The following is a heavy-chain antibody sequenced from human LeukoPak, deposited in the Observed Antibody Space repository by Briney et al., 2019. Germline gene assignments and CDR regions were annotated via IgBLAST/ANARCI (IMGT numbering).Heavy chain of an antibody. J-gene: IGHJ4*02. Sequence: GGSLRLSCAASGFTFSSYNMNWVRQAPGKGLEWVSSITTSSSYMYYADSVRGRFTISRDNAENSLYLQMNSLTAEDTAVYYCARDRNNGDSWGQGTLVTVSS. CDR3: ARDRNNGDS. D-gene: IGHD1/OR15-1a*01. V-gene: IGHV3-21*01. CDR1: GFTFSSYN. CDR2: ITTSSSYM.